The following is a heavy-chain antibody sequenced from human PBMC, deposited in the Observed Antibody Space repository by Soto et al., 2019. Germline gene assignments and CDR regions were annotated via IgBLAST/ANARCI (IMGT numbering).Heavy chain of an antibody. CDR2: ISAYNGNT. J-gene: IGHJ3*02. V-gene: IGHV1-18*01. Sequence: HVQLVQSGAEVKKPGASVKVSCKASGYTFTSFGISWVRQVPGQGLEWMGWISAYNGNTNYAENLQGRVTMTTDTSTSTAYMELRSPRSDDTAVYYCARDHRGGTDAFDIWGQGTMVTVSS. D-gene: IGHD2-15*01. CDR1: GYTFTSFG. CDR3: ARDHRGGTDAFDI.